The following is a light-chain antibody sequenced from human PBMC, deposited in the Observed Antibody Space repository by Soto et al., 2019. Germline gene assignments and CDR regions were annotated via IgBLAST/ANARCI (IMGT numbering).Light chain of an antibody. CDR2: GAS. CDR3: QQYNNWPPGYT. V-gene: IGKV3-15*01. CDR1: QSVSSN. Sequence: EIVMTQSPATLSVSPGERATLSCRASQSVSSNLAWYQQKPGQAPRLLIYGASTRATGIPARFSGSGSGTEFTLIISSLQSEDFAVYYCQQYNNWPPGYTLGQGTKLEIK. J-gene: IGKJ2*01.